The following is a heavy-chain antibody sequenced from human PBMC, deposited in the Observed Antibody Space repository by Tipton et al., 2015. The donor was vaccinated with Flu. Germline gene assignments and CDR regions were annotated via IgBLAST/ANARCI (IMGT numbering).Heavy chain of an antibody. D-gene: IGHD3-3*01. CDR1: GGSFNDYY. V-gene: IGHV4-34*01. Sequence: TLSLTCAVYGGSFNDYYWTWIRQAPGKGPEWIGEINHSGSTNYNPSLKSRVTISVDTSKNQFSLRLSSVTAADTAVYSCARGRSPSYRKTVFGVVTNYAGYYFDYWGQGSLVSVSS. CDR2: INHSGST. J-gene: IGHJ4*02. CDR3: ARGRSPSYRKTVFGVVTNYAGYYFDY.